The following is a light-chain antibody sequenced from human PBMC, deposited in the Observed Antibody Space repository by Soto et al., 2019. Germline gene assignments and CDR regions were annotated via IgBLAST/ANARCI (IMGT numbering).Light chain of an antibody. CDR2: SNN. J-gene: IGLJ1*01. Sequence: QSVLTQPPSAFGTPGQRVTTSCSGGSSNIGSNTVNWYQQLPGTAPKLLIYSNNQRPSGVPDRFSGSKSGTSASLAISGLQSEDEADYYCAAWDDSLNGYVFGTGTKVTVL. CDR1: SSNIGSNT. CDR3: AAWDDSLNGYV. V-gene: IGLV1-44*01.